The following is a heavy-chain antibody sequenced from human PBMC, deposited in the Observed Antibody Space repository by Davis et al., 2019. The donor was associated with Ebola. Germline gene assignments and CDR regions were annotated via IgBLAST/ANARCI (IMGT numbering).Heavy chain of an antibody. CDR1: AASISSCSYY. CDR2: IYYRGST. J-gene: IGHJ4*02. Sequence: SETLSLTCTVTAASISSCSYYWGWTRQSPGKGLEWIGSIYYRGSTYYNPSLKSRVTISVDTSKNQFSLKLSSVTAADTAVDYGARHRAGVVFGPYDCWGQGTLVTVSS. V-gene: IGHV4-39*01. D-gene: IGHD3-10*01. CDR3: ARHRAGVVFGPYDC.